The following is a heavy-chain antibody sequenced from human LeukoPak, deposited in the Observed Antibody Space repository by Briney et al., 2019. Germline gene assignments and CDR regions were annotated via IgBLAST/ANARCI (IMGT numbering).Heavy chain of an antibody. D-gene: IGHD6-19*01. CDR1: GGSISSGGYY. CDR2: IYYSGST. Sequence: SQTLSLTCTVSGGSISSGGYYWSWLRQHPGKGLEWIGYIYYSGSTYYNPSLKSRVTISVDTSKNQFSLKLSSVTAADTAVYYCARGTQWLGYFDYWGQGTLVTVSS. CDR3: ARGTQWLGYFDY. J-gene: IGHJ4*02. V-gene: IGHV4-31*03.